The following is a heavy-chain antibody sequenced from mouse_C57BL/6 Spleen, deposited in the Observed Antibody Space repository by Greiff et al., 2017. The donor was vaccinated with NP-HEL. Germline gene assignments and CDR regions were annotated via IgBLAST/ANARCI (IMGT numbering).Heavy chain of an antibody. CDR3: ARSLYYGSSFDY. V-gene: IGHV1-50*01. CDR1: GYTFTSYW. J-gene: IGHJ2*01. D-gene: IGHD1-1*01. CDR2: IDPSDSYT. Sequence: QVQLQQPGAELVKPGASVKLSCKASGYTFTSYWMQWVKQRPGQGLEWIGEIDPSDSYTNYNQKFKGEATLTVDTSSSTAYMQLSSLTSEDSAVYYCARSLYYGSSFDYWGQGTTLTVSS.